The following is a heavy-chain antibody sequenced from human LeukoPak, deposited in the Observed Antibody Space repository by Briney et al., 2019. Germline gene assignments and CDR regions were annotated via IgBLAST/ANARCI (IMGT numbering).Heavy chain of an antibody. CDR3: ARRRDSYYHDASPYYFL. CDR1: GGSLSRGAYY. D-gene: IGHD3-22*01. Sequence: SETLSLTCTVSGGSLSRGAYYWGWIRQPPGKGLESIGTVYYSGSTYYNPSLKSRVTISIVTSKNQYSLQLTSVTAADTAVYYCARRRDSYYHDASPYYFLWGQGTLVTVSS. V-gene: IGHV4-39*01. CDR2: VYYSGST. J-gene: IGHJ4*02.